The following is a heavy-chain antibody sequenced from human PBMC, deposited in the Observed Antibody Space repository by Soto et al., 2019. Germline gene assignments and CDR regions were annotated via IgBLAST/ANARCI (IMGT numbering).Heavy chain of an antibody. J-gene: IGHJ6*02. Sequence: GESLKISCKGSGYSFTSYWISWVRQMPGKGLEWMGRIDPSDSYTNYSPSFQGHVTISADKSISTAYLQWSSLKASDTAMYYCAGNDCSGGSCYLPMDVWGQGTTVTVSS. D-gene: IGHD2-15*01. CDR1: GYSFTSYW. V-gene: IGHV5-10-1*01. CDR2: IDPSDSYT. CDR3: AGNDCSGGSCYLPMDV.